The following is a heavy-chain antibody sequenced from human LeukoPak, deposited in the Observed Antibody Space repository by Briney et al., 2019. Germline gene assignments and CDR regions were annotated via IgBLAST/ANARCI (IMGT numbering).Heavy chain of an antibody. D-gene: IGHD3-22*01. CDR2: INRSGST. J-gene: IGHJ5*02. CDR3: ARKTMIVVVNWFDP. V-gene: IGHV4-34*01. Sequence: SETLSLTCAVYGGSFSGYYWSWIRQPPGKGLEWIGEINRSGSTNYNPSLKSRVTISVDTSKNQFSLKLSSVTAADTAVYYCARKTMIVVVNWFDPWGQGTLVTVSS. CDR1: GGSFSGYY.